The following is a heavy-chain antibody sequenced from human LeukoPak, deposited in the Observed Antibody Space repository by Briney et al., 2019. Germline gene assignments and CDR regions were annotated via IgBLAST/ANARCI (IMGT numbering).Heavy chain of an antibody. D-gene: IGHD6-19*01. V-gene: IGHV3-30*18. J-gene: IGHJ3*02. CDR1: GFTFSSYG. CDR2: ISYDGSNK. CDR3: AKYSSGWRDAFDI. Sequence: PGGSLRLSCAASGFTFSSYGMHWVRQAPGKGLEWVAVISYDGSNKYYADSVKGRFTISRDNSKNTLYLQMNSLRAEDTAVYYCAKYSSGWRDAFDIWGQGSMVTVSS.